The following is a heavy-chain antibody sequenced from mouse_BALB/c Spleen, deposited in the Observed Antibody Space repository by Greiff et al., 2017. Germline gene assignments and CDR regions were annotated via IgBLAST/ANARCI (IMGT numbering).Heavy chain of an antibody. Sequence: EVKLVESGPGLVKPSQSLSLTCTVTGYSITSDYAWNWIRQFPGNKLEWMGYISYSGSTSYNPSLKSRISITRDTSKNQFFLQLNSVTTEDTATYYCARRYAYYFDYWGQGTTLTVSS. V-gene: IGHV3-2*02. J-gene: IGHJ2*01. D-gene: IGHD2-10*02. CDR3: ARRYAYYFDY. CDR2: ISYSGST. CDR1: GYSITSDYA.